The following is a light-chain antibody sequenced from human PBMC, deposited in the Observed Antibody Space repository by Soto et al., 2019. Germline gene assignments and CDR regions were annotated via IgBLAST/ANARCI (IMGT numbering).Light chain of an antibody. CDR2: IAS. J-gene: IGKJ2*01. CDR3: QQYAGSPYT. CDR1: QSVTHNH. V-gene: IGKV3-20*01. Sequence: EIVLTQSPGTLSLSPGERATLSCRASQSVTHNHLAWYQQKRGQAPRLLIYIASARATGLPGRFSGSGSGTDFTLAISSLEPEDFALYYCQQYAGSPYTFGQGTKLEI.